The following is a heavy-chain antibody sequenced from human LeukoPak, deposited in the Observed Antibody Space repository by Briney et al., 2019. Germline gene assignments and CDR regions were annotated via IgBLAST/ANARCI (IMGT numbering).Heavy chain of an antibody. V-gene: IGHV4-34*01. Sequence: GSLRLSCEASGFTFRNYWMSWIRQPPGKGLEWIGEINHSGSTNYNPSLKSRVTISVDTSKNQFSLKLSSVTAADTAVYYCARGANYYGSGSYYYWGQGTLVTVSS. J-gene: IGHJ4*02. CDR1: GFTFRNYW. D-gene: IGHD3-10*01. CDR2: INHSGST. CDR3: ARGANYYGSGSYYY.